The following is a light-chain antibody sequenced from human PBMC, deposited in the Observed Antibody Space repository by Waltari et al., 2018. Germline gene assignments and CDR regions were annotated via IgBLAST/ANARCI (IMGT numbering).Light chain of an antibody. CDR2: GAS. J-gene: IGKJ2*01. CDR1: QSVSSNY. CDR3: HQYGTSPYT. V-gene: IGKV3-20*01. Sequence: EIVLTQSPGTLSLSPGERATLSCRASQSVSSNYLAWYQQNPGQAPRPLIYGASSRATGIPDRFSGSGSGTDFTLTVSRLEPEDFAVYFCHQYGTSPYTFGQGTKLDI.